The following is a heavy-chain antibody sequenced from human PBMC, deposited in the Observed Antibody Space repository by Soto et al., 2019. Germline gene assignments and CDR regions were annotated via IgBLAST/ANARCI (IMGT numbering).Heavy chain of an antibody. V-gene: IGHV3-23*01. J-gene: IGHJ4*02. CDR2: ISGSGGST. D-gene: IGHD3-10*01. CDR3: AKDMVRGVVSPAFDY. Sequence: PGGSLRLSCAASGFTFSIYAMSWVRQAPGKGLEWVSAISGSGGSTYYADSVKGRFTISRDNSKNTLYLQMNSLRAEDTAVYYCAKDMVRGVVSPAFDYWGQGTLVTVSS. CDR1: GFTFSIYA.